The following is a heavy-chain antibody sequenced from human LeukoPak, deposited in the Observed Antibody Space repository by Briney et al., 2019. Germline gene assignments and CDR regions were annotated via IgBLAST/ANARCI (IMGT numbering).Heavy chain of an antibody. CDR2: IYYSGST. J-gene: IGHJ5*02. CDR1: GVSISSNSYY. CDR3: ASRATYIWFDP. Sequence: ETQSLTCTVSGVSISSNSYYWGWIRQPPGKGLEWIGSIYYSGSTYYNPSLKSRVTISVDTSKNQFSLKLSSVTAADTAVYYCASRATYIWFDPWGQRALATVSS. V-gene: IGHV4-39*01. D-gene: IGHD1-26*01.